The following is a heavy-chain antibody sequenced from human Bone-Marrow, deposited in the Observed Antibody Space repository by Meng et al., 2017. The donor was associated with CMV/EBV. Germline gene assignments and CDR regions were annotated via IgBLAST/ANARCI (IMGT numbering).Heavy chain of an antibody. V-gene: IGHV3-7*01. CDR1: GFKFGYYL. CDR2: IKPDGSER. CDR3: ARVGPRVTFVGFSFDF. J-gene: IGHJ4*02. D-gene: IGHD3/OR15-3a*01. Sequence: GGSLRLSCVSSGFKFGYYLMTWVRQAPGKGLEWVANIKPDGSERYHVDSVKGRFTISRDNAKNALYLQMNNVRAEDTAVYYCARVGPRVTFVGFSFDFWGLGTLVTVSS.